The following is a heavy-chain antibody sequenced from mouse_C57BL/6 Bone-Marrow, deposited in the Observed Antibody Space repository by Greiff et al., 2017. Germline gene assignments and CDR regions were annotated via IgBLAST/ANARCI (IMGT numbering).Heavy chain of an antibody. CDR3: ARFRTTVDPCFDY. CDR2: INPSSGYT. Sequence: VQLQQPGAELVKPGASVKMSCKASGYTFTSYTMHWVKQRPGQGLEWIGYINPSSGYTKYNQKFKDKATLTADKSSSTAYMQLSSLTSEDSAVYYCARFRTTVDPCFDYWGQGTTLTVSS. CDR1: GYTFTSYT. V-gene: IGHV1S26*01. J-gene: IGHJ2*01. D-gene: IGHD1-1*01.